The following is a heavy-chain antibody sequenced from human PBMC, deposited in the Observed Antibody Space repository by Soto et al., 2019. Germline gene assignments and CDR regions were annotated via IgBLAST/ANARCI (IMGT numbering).Heavy chain of an antibody. Sequence: GGSLRLSCAASGFTFSKYWMHWVRQAPGKGLVWVSRINSDGSSTTYADSVKGRFTISRDSAKNTLYLQMNSLRAEDTAVYYCARNQRYCSNGLCYTNYYYYYMDVWGKGTTVTVSS. J-gene: IGHJ6*03. CDR1: GFTFSKYW. CDR2: INSDGSST. D-gene: IGHD2-8*01. CDR3: ARNQRYCSNGLCYTNYYYYYMDV. V-gene: IGHV3-74*01.